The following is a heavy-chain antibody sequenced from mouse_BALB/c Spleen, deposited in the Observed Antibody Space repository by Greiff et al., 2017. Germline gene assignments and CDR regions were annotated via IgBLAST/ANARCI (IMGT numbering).Heavy chain of an antibody. J-gene: IGHJ3*01. V-gene: IGHV5-6*02. CDR3: VRRRGDNARRALWFAY. CDR2: ISSGGSYT. D-gene: IGHD2-13*01. Sequence: EVMLVESGGDLVKPGGSLKLSCAASGFTFSSYGMSWVRQTPDKRLEWVATISSGGSYTYYPDSVKGRFTISRDNAKNTLYLQMSSLKSEDTAMYFCVRRRGDNARRALWFAYWGQGSLSTVS. CDR1: GFTFSSYG.